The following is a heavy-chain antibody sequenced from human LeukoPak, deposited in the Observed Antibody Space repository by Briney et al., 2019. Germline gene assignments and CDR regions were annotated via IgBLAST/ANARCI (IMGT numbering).Heavy chain of an antibody. CDR2: INPNSGGT. Sequence: ASVTVSCTASGYTFTVYYMHWVRQAPGQGPEWMGWINPNSGGTNYAQKFQGRVTMTRDTSLSTVYMELSRLRSDDTAVYYCATQATSGWHFSWGQGTLVTVSS. CDR1: GYTFTVYY. CDR3: ATQATSGWHFS. J-gene: IGHJ5*02. V-gene: IGHV1-2*02. D-gene: IGHD6-19*01.